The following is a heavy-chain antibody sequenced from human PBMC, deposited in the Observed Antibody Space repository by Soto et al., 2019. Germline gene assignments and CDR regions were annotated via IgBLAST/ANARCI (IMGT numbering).Heavy chain of an antibody. Sequence: QVQLVESGGGLVKPGGSLRLSCAASGFTFSDYDMTWIRQAAGKGPEWVSYISTSGNIKYYAESVEGRFTISRDNAKNSLYLQMNSLRADDTAVYFCARNGGTFDPWGQGTLVTVSS. CDR1: GFTFSDYD. D-gene: IGHD3-16*01. CDR2: ISTSGNIK. V-gene: IGHV3-11*01. CDR3: ARNGGTFDP. J-gene: IGHJ5*02.